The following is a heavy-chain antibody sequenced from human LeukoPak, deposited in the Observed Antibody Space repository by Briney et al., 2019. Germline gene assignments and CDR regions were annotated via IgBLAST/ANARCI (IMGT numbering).Heavy chain of an antibody. CDR2: IYYSGST. Sequence: PSQTLSLTCTVSGGSISSGGYCWSWLRQHPGKGLEWIGYIYYSGSTYYNPSLKSRVTISVDTSKNQFSLKLSSVTAADTAVYYCARAREQNAFDIWGQGTMVTVSS. J-gene: IGHJ3*02. CDR1: GGSISSGGYC. V-gene: IGHV4-31*03. CDR3: ARAREQNAFDI.